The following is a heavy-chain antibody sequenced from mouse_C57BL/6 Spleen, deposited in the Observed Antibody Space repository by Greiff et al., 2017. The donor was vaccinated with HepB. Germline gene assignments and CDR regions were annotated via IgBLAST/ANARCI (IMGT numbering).Heavy chain of an antibody. CDR1: GYTFTDYE. V-gene: IGHV1-15*01. CDR2: IDPETGGT. Sequence: VKVVESGAELVRPGASVTLSCKASGYTFTDYEMHWVKQTPVHGLEWIGAIDPETGGTAYNQKFKGKAILTADKSSSTAYMELRSLTSEDSAVYYCKGGSSYNYFDYWGQGTTLTVSS. J-gene: IGHJ2*01. CDR3: KGGSSYNYFDY. D-gene: IGHD1-1*01.